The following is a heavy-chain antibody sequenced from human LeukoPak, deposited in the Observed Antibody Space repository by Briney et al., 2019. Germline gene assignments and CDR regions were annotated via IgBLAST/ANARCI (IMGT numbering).Heavy chain of an antibody. CDR3: AKGTKPVMTIPDY. J-gene: IGHJ4*02. Sequence: GGSLRLSCAASGFTFSSYAMSWVRQAPGKGLEWVSAISGSGGSTYYADSVKGRFTISRDNSKSTLYLQMNSLRAEDTAVYYCAKGTKPVMTIPDYWGQGILVTVSS. CDR2: ISGSGGST. CDR1: GFTFSSYA. V-gene: IGHV3-23*01. D-gene: IGHD1/OR15-1a*01.